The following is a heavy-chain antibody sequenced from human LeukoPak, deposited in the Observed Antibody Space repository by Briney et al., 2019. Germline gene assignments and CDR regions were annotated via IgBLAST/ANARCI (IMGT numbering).Heavy chain of an antibody. CDR2: MNPNSGNT. V-gene: IGHV1-8*01. J-gene: IGHJ4*02. Sequence: ASVKVSCKASGYTFTSYDINWVRQATGQGLEWMGWMNPNSGNTGYAQKFQGRVTMTRNTSISTAYMELSSLRSEDTAVYYCARARRVAGAYYFDYWGQGTLVTVSS. CDR1: GYTFTSYD. CDR3: ARARRVAGAYYFDY. D-gene: IGHD6-19*01.